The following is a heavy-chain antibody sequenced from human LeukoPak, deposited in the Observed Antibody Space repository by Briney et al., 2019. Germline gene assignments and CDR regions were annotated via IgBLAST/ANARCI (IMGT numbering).Heavy chain of an antibody. CDR3: AKPCYGQRYYFDY. Sequence: GGSLRLSCAASGFTFSSYSMNWVRQAPGKGLEWVSSISSSSSYIYYADSVKGRLTISRDNSKNTLYLQMNSLRAEDTAVYYCAKPCYGQRYYFDYWGQGTLVTVSS. J-gene: IGHJ4*02. V-gene: IGHV3-21*04. CDR1: GFTFSSYS. CDR2: ISSSSSYI. D-gene: IGHD2-2*01.